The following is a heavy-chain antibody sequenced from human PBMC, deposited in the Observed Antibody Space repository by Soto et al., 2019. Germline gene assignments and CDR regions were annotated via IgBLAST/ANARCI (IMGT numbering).Heavy chain of an antibody. CDR1: GGSISSGGYY. V-gene: IGHV4-31*03. CDR3: GGGTGSYDY. J-gene: IGHJ4*02. Sequence: QVQLQESGPGLVKPSQTLSLTCTVSGGSISSGGYYWSWIRQHPGKGLEWIGYIYNSGSTYYNPSLKGRVIISGDTSKNQFSLKLSFGTAADTAVYYCGGGTGSYDYWGQGTLVTVSS. D-gene: IGHD3-10*01. CDR2: IYNSGST.